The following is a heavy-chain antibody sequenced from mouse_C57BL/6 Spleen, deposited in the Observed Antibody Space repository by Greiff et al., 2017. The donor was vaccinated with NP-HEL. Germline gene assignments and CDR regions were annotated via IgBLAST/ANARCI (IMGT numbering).Heavy chain of an antibody. D-gene: IGHD1-1*01. J-gene: IGHJ2*01. CDR1: GYTFTSYW. Sequence: VQLQESGAELAKPGASVKLSCKASGYTFTSYWMHWVKQRPGQGLEWIGYINPSRGYTKYNQKFKDKATLTADKSSTTAYMQLSSLTYEDSAVYYCTRDTTGVEGFDYWGQGTALTVSS. V-gene: IGHV1-7*01. CDR3: TRDTTGVEGFDY. CDR2: INPSRGYT.